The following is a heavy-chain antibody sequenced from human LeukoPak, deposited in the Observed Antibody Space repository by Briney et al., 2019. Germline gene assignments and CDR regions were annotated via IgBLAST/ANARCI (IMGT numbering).Heavy chain of an antibody. Sequence: ASVKVSCTASGYSFTSYGISWVRQAPGQGLEWMGWISVYNGNTKYEEKLQGRVTMTTDTSTSTAYMELRSLRSDDTAVYYCARYLYYDILTGYHNNCFDPWGQGTLVTVSS. CDR2: ISVYNGNT. D-gene: IGHD3-9*01. V-gene: IGHV1-18*01. CDR3: ARYLYYDILTGYHNNCFDP. J-gene: IGHJ5*02. CDR1: GYSFTSYG.